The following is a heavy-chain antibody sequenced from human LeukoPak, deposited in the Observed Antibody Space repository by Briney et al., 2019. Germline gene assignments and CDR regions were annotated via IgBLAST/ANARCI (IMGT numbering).Heavy chain of an antibody. Sequence: GGSLRLSCAASGFTFSSYAMSWVRQAPGKGLEWVSAISGSGGSTYYADSVKGRFTISRDNPKNTLYLQMNSQRAEDTAVYYCAKVNNYDSSGYLDYWGQGTLVTVSS. V-gene: IGHV3-23*01. D-gene: IGHD3-22*01. CDR3: AKVNNYDSSGYLDY. J-gene: IGHJ4*02. CDR1: GFTFSSYA. CDR2: ISGSGGST.